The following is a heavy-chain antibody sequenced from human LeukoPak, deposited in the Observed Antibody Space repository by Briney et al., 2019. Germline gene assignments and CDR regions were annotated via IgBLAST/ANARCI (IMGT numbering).Heavy chain of an antibody. Sequence: PGGSLRLSCAASGFTFSSYAMSWVRQAPGKGLEWVANIKQDGSEKYYVDSVKGRFTISRDNAKSSLYLQMNSLRAEDTAVYYCARAFGIAVADYWGQGTLVTVSS. D-gene: IGHD6-19*01. CDR3: ARAFGIAVADY. CDR1: GFTFSSYA. J-gene: IGHJ4*02. V-gene: IGHV3-7*01. CDR2: IKQDGSEK.